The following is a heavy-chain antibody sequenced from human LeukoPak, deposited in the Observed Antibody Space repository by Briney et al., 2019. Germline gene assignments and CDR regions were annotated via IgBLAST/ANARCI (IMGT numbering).Heavy chain of an antibody. V-gene: IGHV3-74*01. Sequence: PGGSLRLSCAASGFTFSSYWIHWVRQAPGKGLVWVSRINSDGGGTTYADSVKGRFTISRDNAKNTLYLQMNSLRADDTAVYYCARGYSGNYYFDYWGQGTLVTVSS. CDR3: ARGYSGNYYFDY. CDR2: INSDGGGT. D-gene: IGHD1-26*01. J-gene: IGHJ4*02. CDR1: GFTFSSYW.